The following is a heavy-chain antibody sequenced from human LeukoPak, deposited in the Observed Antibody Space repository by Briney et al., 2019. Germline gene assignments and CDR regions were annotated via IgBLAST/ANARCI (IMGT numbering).Heavy chain of an antibody. J-gene: IGHJ6*02. V-gene: IGHV3-53*01. CDR2: IYSGGST. Sequence: PGGSLRLSCAASGFTVSSNYMNWVRQAPGKGLEWVSVIYSGGSTFYADSVEGRFTISRDNAKNSLYLQMNSLRDEDTAVYYCARDPDGDFYYYYGMDVWGQGTTVTVSS. CDR1: GFTVSSNY. CDR3: ARDPDGDFYYYYGMDV. D-gene: IGHD4-17*01.